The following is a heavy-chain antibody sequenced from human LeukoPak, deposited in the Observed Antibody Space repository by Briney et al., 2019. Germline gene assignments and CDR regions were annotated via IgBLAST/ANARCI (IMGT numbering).Heavy chain of an antibody. Sequence: SETLSLTCTVSGGSISSGSYNSSWIRQPAGKGLEWIGRIYTSGSTNYNPSLKSRVTISVDTSKNQFSLKLSTVTAADTAVYYYARYGPKPAATTGFDPWGQGTLVTVSS. CDR2: IYTSGST. V-gene: IGHV4-61*02. CDR3: ARYGPKPAATTGFDP. CDR1: GGSISSGSYN. D-gene: IGHD2-2*01. J-gene: IGHJ5*02.